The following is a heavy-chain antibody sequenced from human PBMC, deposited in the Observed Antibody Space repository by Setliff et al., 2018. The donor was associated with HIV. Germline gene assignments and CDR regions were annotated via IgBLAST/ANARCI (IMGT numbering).Heavy chain of an antibody. D-gene: IGHD3-9*01. CDR1: GASISDVIW. J-gene: IGHJ4*02. CDR3: AGESALTGQSD. CDR2: MYHSGTT. V-gene: IGHV4-4*02. Sequence: PSETLSLTCAVSGASISDVIWWSRVRHSPGKGLEWIGEMYHSGTTKYNPSLKSRVTISLDKSRNQFSLQVTSMTAADTAVYYCAGESALTGQSDWGQGTPVTVSS.